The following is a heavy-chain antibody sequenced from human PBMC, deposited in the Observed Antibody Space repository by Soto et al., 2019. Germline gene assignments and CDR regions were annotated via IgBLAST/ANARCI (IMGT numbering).Heavy chain of an antibody. J-gene: IGHJ6*02. CDR1: GFTFSSYP. Sequence: GGSLRLSCAASGFTFSSYPMSWVRQAPGKGLEWVSAISGSGGSTYYADSVKGRFTISRDNSKNTLYLQMNSLRAEDTAVYYCAKDLYVAGPLGMDVWGQGTTVTVSS. V-gene: IGHV3-23*01. CDR2: ISGSGGST. D-gene: IGHD6-19*01. CDR3: AKDLYVAGPLGMDV.